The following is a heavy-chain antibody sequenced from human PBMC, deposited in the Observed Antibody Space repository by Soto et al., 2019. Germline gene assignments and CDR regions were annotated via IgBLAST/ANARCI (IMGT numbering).Heavy chain of an antibody. CDR3: ARDRDQLPTGPLDY. CDR1: GYTFTGYY. D-gene: IGHD2-2*01. J-gene: IGHJ4*02. Sequence: ASVKVSCKASGYTFTGYYMHWVRQAPGQGLEWMGWINPNSGGTNYAQKFQGWVTMTRDTSISTAYMELSRLRSDDTAVYYCARDRDQLPTGPLDYWGQGTLVTVSS. CDR2: INPNSGGT. V-gene: IGHV1-2*04.